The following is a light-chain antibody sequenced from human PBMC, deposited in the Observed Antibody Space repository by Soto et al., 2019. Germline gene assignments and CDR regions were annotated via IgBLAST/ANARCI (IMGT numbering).Light chain of an antibody. CDR3: QSYDCSLSGYV. J-gene: IGLJ1*01. CDR1: TSNIGAPYD. Sequence: QSVLTQPPSVSGAPGQRVSISCTGSTSNIGAPYDVHWYQHLPGAAPKLLIYGDNNRPSGVPDRFSGSKSGTSASLAITGLQAEDEADYYCQSYDCSLSGYVFGTGNKVTVL. CDR2: GDN. V-gene: IGLV1-40*01.